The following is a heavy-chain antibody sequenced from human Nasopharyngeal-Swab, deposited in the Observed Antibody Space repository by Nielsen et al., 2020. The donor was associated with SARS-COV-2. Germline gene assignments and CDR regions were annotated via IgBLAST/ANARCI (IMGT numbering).Heavy chain of an antibody. D-gene: IGHD5-18*01. Sequence: GESLKISCAASGFTFSDYYMSWIRQAPGKVLEWVSYISSSGSTIYYADSVKGRFTISRDNAKNSLYLQMNSLRAEDTAVYYCARVAYTAILFDYYYYMDVWGKGTTVTVSS. V-gene: IGHV3-11*04. CDR3: ARVAYTAILFDYYYYMDV. CDR2: ISSSGSTI. J-gene: IGHJ6*03. CDR1: GFTFSDYY.